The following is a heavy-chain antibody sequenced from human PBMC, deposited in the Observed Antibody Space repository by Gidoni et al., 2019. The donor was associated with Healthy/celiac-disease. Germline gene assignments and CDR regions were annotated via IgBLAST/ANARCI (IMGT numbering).Heavy chain of an antibody. Sequence: QVQLVQSGAEVKKPGASVQVSCKASGYTFTSYYMHWVRPAPGQGLEWLGIINPSGGSTSYAQKFQGRVTMTRDTSTSTVYMELSSLRSEDTAVYYCARDTSLLDYGDYVFDYWGQGTLVTVSS. D-gene: IGHD4-17*01. CDR3: ARDTSLLDYGDYVFDY. V-gene: IGHV1-46*03. CDR1: GYTFTSYY. J-gene: IGHJ4*02. CDR2: INPSGGST.